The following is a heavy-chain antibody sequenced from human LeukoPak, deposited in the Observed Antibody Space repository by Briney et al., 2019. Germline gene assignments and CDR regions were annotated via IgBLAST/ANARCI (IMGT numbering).Heavy chain of an antibody. V-gene: IGHV4-34*01. CDR3: ARGGDYSQYYFDY. CDR1: GGSFSGYY. J-gene: IGHJ4*02. Sequence: SETLSLTCAVYGGSFSGYYWSWIRQPPGKGLEWIGEINHSGSTNYNPSLKSRVTISVDTSKNQFSLKLSSVTAADTDVYYCARGGDYSQYYFDYWGQGTLVTVSS. CDR2: INHSGST. D-gene: IGHD2-21*01.